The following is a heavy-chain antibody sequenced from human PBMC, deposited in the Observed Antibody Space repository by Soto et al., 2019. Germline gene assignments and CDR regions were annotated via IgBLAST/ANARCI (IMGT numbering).Heavy chain of an antibody. CDR1: GYTFTSYG. CDR3: ARVGWEGYCTNGVCYDYWFDP. D-gene: IGHD2-8*01. J-gene: IGHJ5*02. V-gene: IGHV1-18*04. CDR2: ISAHNGNT. Sequence: ASVKVSCKASGYTFTSYGISWVRQAPGQGLEWMGWISAHNGNTNYAQKLQGRVTMTTDTSTSTAYMELRSLRSDDTAVYYCARVGWEGYCTNGVCYDYWFDPWGQGTLVTVSS.